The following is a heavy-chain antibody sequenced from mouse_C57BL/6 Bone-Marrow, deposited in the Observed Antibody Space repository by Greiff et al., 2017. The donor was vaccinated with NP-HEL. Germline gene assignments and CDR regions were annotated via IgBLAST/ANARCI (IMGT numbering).Heavy chain of an antibody. D-gene: IGHD1-3*01. Sequence: VQLQQPGAELVKPGASVKLSCKASGYTFTSYWMQWVKQRPGQGLEWIGEIDPSDSYTNYNQKFKGKATLTVDTSSSTAYMQLSSLTSEDSAVYYCARMLTKGVYWGQGTTLTVSS. CDR3: ARMLTKGVY. J-gene: IGHJ2*01. CDR2: IDPSDSYT. CDR1: GYTFTSYW. V-gene: IGHV1-50*01.